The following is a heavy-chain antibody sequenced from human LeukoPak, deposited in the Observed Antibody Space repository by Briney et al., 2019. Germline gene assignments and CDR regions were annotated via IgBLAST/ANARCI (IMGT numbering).Heavy chain of an antibody. Sequence: GGSLRLSCAASGFTFDDYAMHWVRQAPGKGLEWVSGISWNSGSIGYADSVKGRFTISRENAKNSLYLQMNSLRAGDTAVYYCARGGHYGSLPPNFDYWGQGTLVTVSS. CDR2: ISWNSGSI. D-gene: IGHD3-10*01. J-gene: IGHJ4*02. CDR1: GFTFDDYA. CDR3: ARGGHYGSLPPNFDY. V-gene: IGHV3-9*01.